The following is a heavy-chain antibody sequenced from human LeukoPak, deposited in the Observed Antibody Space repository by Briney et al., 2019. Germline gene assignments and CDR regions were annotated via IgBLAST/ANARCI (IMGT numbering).Heavy chain of an antibody. Sequence: TGGSLRLSCTASGFTFGDYTMSWFRQAPGKGLEWVSLIKMKAHGGATEYAASVKGRFTISRDDSKSIAYLQMNSLKTEDTAVYYCSRDWAVLKSSLCLDYWGQGTLVTVSS. D-gene: IGHD2-15*01. CDR1: GFTFGDYT. V-gene: IGHV3-49*03. CDR3: SRDWAVLKSSLCLDY. J-gene: IGHJ4*02. CDR2: IKMKAHGGAT.